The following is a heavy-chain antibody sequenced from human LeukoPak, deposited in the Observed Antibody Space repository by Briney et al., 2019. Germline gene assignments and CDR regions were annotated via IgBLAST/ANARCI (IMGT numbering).Heavy chain of an antibody. CDR2: ICTGGNT. V-gene: IGHV3-66*01. D-gene: IGHD1-14*01. CDR3: ARGEPMDA. CDR1: GFSVRSYC. J-gene: IGHJ5*02. Sequence: GGSLRLSCAASGFSVRSYCMTWVRQAPGRGLEWVSVICTGGNTHYADSVTGRFTISRDISKNTVYLQMNSLRAEDTAVYYCARGEPMDAWGQGTLVTVSS.